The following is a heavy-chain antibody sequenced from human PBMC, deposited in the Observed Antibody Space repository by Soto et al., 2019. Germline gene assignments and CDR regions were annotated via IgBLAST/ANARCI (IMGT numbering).Heavy chain of an antibody. V-gene: IGHV3-7*01. CDR1: GFTFSSYW. D-gene: IGHD2-15*01. CDR2: IKQDGSEK. CDR3: ARDFGTVGVVVAASNFDY. J-gene: IGHJ4*02. Sequence: EVQLVESGGGLVQPGGSLRLSCAASGFTFSSYWMSWVRQAPGKGLEWVANIKQDGSEKYYVDSVKGRFTISRDSAKNSLYLQMNSLRAEDTAVYYCARDFGTVGVVVAASNFDYWGQGTLVTVSS.